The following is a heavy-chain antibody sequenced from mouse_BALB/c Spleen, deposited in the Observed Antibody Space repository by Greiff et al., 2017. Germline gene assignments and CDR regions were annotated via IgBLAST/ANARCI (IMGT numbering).Heavy chain of an antibody. V-gene: IGHV2-6-7*01. Sequence: VKLMESGPGLVAPSQSLSITCTVSGFSLTGYGVNWVRQPPGKGLEWLGMIWGDGSTDYNSALKSRLSISKDNSKSQVFLKMNSLQTDDTARYYCARDGRANWAYFDYWGQGTTLTVSS. CDR3: ARDGRANWAYFDY. CDR1: GFSLTGYG. CDR2: IWGDGST. J-gene: IGHJ2*01. D-gene: IGHD4-1*01.